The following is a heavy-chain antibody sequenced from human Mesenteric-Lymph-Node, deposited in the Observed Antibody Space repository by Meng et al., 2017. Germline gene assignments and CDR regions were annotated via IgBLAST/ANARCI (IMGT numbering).Heavy chain of an antibody. J-gene: IGHJ6*02. D-gene: IGHD4-17*01. V-gene: IGHV3-30*07. Sequence: GESLKISCSASGFTFSSYAMHWVRQAPGKGLEGVAVISYDGSNKYYADSVKGRFTISRDNSKNTRYLQMNSLRAEDTAVYYCARDEKFPDYGDYGMDVWGQGTTVTVSS. CDR2: ISYDGSNK. CDR1: GFTFSSYA. CDR3: ARDEKFPDYGDYGMDV.